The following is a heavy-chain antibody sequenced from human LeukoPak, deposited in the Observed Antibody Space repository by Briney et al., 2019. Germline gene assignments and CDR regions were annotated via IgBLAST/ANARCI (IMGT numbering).Heavy chain of an antibody. Sequence: GGSLRLSCAASGFTFSSYAMSWVRQAPGKGLEWVSYISSSSSTIYYADSVKGRFTISRDNAKNSLYLQMDSLRAEDTAVYYCTVSLDYWGQGTLVTVSS. CDR1: GFTFSSYA. V-gene: IGHV3-48*04. D-gene: IGHD5/OR15-5a*01. CDR2: ISSSSSTI. CDR3: TVSLDY. J-gene: IGHJ4*02.